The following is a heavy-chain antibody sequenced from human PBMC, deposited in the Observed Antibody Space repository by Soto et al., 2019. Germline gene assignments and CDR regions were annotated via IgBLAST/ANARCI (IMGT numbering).Heavy chain of an antibody. J-gene: IGHJ5*02. V-gene: IGHV1-3*05. CDR3: ARGGGWYVWFDP. CDR2: INAGNGNT. Sequence: QVQLVQSGAEEKKPGASVKVSCKASGYTFTSYAMHWVRQAPGQRLEWMGRINAGNGNTKYSQKIQGRVTITRDTSASTAYMVLSSLRSEDTAVYYCARGGGWYVWFDPWGQGTLVTVSS. CDR1: GYTFTSYA. D-gene: IGHD6-19*01.